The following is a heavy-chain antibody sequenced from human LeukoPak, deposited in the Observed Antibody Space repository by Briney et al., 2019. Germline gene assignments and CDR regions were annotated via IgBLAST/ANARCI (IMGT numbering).Heavy chain of an antibody. V-gene: IGHV3-74*01. J-gene: IGHJ6*02. CDR3: TRDLLDYDVSTGLHHYYMDV. CDR1: GFTFSSYY. Sequence: GGSLRLSCVASGFTFSSYYMQWVRQDPGKGLVWVSRISGDGTNINYADSVRGRFTISRDNAKNTVYLQMNTLRVEDTAVYYCTRDLLDYDVSTGLHHYYMDVWGQGTTVTVSS. CDR2: ISGDGTNI. D-gene: IGHD3-9*01.